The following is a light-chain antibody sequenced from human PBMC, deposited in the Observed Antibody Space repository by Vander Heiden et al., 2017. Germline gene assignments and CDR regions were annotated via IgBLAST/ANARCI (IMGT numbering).Light chain of an antibody. CDR3: QQYYPSPIT. V-gene: IGKV4-1*01. Sequence: DLEMAHSRDSLAVSLGESATINCKSSQSILNSSKNKDTLSWYQPKPGQPPKLLINWASTRDSGVPDRFSGSGSGTDFTLTFSSLQAEDVAVYYGQQYYPSPITFGQGTRLEIK. J-gene: IGKJ5*01. CDR1: QSILNSSKNKDT. CDR2: WAS.